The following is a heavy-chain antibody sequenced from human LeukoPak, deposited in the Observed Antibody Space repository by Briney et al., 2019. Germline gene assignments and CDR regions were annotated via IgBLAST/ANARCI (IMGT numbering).Heavy chain of an antibody. CDR1: GFTFSSYA. V-gene: IGHV3-23*01. Sequence: QTGGSLRLSCAASGFTFSSYAMNWVRQAPGKGLEWVSSISASDGTTHYADSVKGRFTISRDNSKNTLSLQVNTLRAEDTAIYYCAKSRVPGFDFGGQGTLVTVSS. CDR2: ISASDGTT. J-gene: IGHJ4*02. D-gene: IGHD4/OR15-4a*01. CDR3: AKSRVPGFDF.